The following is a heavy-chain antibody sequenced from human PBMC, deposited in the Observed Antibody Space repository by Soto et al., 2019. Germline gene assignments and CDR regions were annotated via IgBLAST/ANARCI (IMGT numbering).Heavy chain of an antibody. CDR2: IYHSGST. V-gene: IGHV4-30-2*01. Sequence: PSETLSLTCAVSGVSISSGGYSWSWIRQPPGKGLEWIGYIYHSGSTYYNPSLKSRVTISVDRSRNQFSLKLSSVTAADTAVYYCARAGHSYYYYGMDVWGQGTTVTVSS. J-gene: IGHJ6*02. CDR3: ARAGHSYYYYGMDV. CDR1: GVSISSGGYS.